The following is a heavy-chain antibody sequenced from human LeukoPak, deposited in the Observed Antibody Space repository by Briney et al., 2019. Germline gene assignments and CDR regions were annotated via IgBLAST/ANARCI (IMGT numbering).Heavy chain of an antibody. J-gene: IGHJ3*01. CDR2: IYYSGST. D-gene: IGHD3-16*01. V-gene: IGHV4-39*07. Sequence: SETLSLTCTVSGGSISSSSYYWGWIRQPPGKGLEWIGSIYYSGSTYYNPSLKSRVTVSIDTSKNQVSLKLSSMTAADTAVYYCARGFDGPNAFWGQGTMVTVSS. CDR1: GGSISSSSYY. CDR3: ARGFDGPNAF.